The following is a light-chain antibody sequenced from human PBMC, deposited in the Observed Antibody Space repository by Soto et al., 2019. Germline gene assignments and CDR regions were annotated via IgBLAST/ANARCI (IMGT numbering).Light chain of an antibody. J-gene: IGLJ1*01. CDR1: SSDIGSYDH. CDR3: ISYTVTQSYL. V-gene: IGLV2-14*03. Sequence: QSVLTQPASVSGSPGQSITISCSGTSSDIGSYDHVAWYQQFPGKSPKLIIYAVSDRPSGVSDRFSGSKSGISASLTISGLQTEDEADYYCISYTVTQSYLFGTGTKVTVL. CDR2: AVS.